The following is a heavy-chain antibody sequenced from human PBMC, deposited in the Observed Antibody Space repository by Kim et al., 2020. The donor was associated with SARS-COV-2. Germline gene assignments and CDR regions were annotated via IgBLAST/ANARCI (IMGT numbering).Heavy chain of an antibody. D-gene: IGHD1-7*01. J-gene: IGHJ5*02. V-gene: IGHV1-18*01. Sequence: AQKLQGRVTMTTDTSTSTAYMELRSLRSDDTAVYYCARGMELRRGGWFDPWGQGTLVTVSS. CDR3: ARGMELRRGGWFDP.